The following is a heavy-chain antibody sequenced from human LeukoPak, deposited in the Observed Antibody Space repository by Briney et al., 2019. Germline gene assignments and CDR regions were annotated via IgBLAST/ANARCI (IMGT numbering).Heavy chain of an antibody. J-gene: IGHJ4*02. D-gene: IGHD2-2*01. V-gene: IGHV1-18*01. CDR2: ISAYNGNT. CDR3: AREYCSSTSRYYFDY. Sequence: ASVKVSCKASGYTFTSYGISWVRQAPGQGLEWMGWISAYNGNTNYAQKLQGRVTMTTDTSTSTAYMELRSLRSDDTAVYYCAREYCSSTSRYYFDYWGQGTLVTVSS. CDR1: GYTFTSYG.